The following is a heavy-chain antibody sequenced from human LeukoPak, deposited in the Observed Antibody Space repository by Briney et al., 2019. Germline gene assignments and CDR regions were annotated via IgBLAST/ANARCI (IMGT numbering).Heavy chain of an antibody. CDR1: SYSISSGYY. J-gene: IGHJ4*02. CDR2: IFYSGRA. V-gene: IGHV4-38-2*02. CDR3: ARDRGGRTGYASGDFDF. Sequence: PSETLSLTCAVSSYSISSGYYWDWIRQPPGKGLEWIGTIFYSGRAYHNPSLKSRVTMSVDTSKNHFSLKLTSVTAADTAVYCCARDRGGRTGYASGDFDFWGQGTLVTVSS. D-gene: IGHD5-12*01.